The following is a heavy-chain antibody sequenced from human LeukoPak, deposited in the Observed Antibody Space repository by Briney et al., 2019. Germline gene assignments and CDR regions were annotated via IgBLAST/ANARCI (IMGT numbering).Heavy chain of an antibody. CDR3: ARPLEGCSGGSCYYH. CDR2: IYYSGST. Sequence: SETLSLTCTVSGGSISSSSYYWGWIRQPPGKGLEWIGSIYYSGSTYYNPSLKSRVTISVDTSKNQFSLKLSSVTAADTAVYYCARPLEGCSGGSCYYHWGQGTLVTVSS. V-gene: IGHV4-39*01. CDR1: GGSISSSSYY. J-gene: IGHJ5*02. D-gene: IGHD2-15*01.